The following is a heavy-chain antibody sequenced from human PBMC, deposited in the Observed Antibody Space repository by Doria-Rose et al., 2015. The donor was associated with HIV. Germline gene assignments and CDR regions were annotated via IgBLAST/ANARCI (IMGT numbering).Heavy chain of an antibody. Sequence: RGYSWNWIRHVAGKCLVSLGYTYYTGTSDYSPSLKSRLNMAVDTSKNQISLKLSFVTVADTAVYYCARMGSYRELDYWGQGALVIVSA. CDR1: RGYS. CDR3: ARMGSYRELDY. V-gene: IGHV4-31*02. D-gene: IGHD3-3*01. J-gene: IGHJ4*02. CDR2: TYYTGTS.